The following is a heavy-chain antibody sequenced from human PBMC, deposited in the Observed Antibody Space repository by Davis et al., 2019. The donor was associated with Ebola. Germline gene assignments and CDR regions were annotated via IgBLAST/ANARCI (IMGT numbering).Heavy chain of an antibody. J-gene: IGHJ1*01. V-gene: IGHV3-30*02. Sequence: GESLKISCVASGFTFSNYGMHWIRQAPGRGLDWVAAIQHDGSIEYYIDSVKGRFTISRDNSKNTLFLQMNSLRVADTAVYYCATGAPGAYCGADCSEYFQWWGQGTLVTVSS. CDR2: IQHDGSIE. CDR1: GFTFSNYG. CDR3: ATGAPGAYCGADCSEYFQW. D-gene: IGHD2-21*02.